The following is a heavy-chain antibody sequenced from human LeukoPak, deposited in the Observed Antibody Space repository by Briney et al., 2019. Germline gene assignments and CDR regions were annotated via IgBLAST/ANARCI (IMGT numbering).Heavy chain of an antibody. J-gene: IGHJ4*02. D-gene: IGHD3-10*01. CDR3: ARGLYTMIRGVIIY. V-gene: IGHV1-8*02. Sequence: ASVKVSCKASGYTFTGYYMHWVRQATGQGLEWMGWMNPNSGNTGYAQKFQDRVTMTRNTSISTAYMELSSLRSEDTAVYYCARGLYTMIRGVIIYWGQGTLVTVSS. CDR1: GYTFTGYY. CDR2: MNPNSGNT.